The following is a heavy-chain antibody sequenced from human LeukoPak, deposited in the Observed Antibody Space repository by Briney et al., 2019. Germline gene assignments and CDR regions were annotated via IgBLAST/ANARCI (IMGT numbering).Heavy chain of an antibody. J-gene: IGHJ4*02. V-gene: IGHV3-7*01. CDR2: IKHGGSEA. Sequence: GRSLRLSCAASGFTFSSYAMHWVRQAPGKGLEWVANIKHGGSEAYYVDSVKGRFTISRDNAKNSLYLQMNSLRAEDTAVYYCATANYYDSSGYYSFDYWGQGTPVTVSS. D-gene: IGHD3-22*01. CDR3: ATANYYDSSGYYSFDY. CDR1: GFTFSSYA.